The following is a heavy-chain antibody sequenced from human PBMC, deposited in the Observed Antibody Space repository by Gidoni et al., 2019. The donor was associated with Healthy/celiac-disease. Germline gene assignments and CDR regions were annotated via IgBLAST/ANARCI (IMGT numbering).Heavy chain of an antibody. CDR1: GGSISSSSYY. D-gene: IGHD5-12*01. J-gene: IGHJ6*02. V-gene: IGHV4-39*01. Sequence: QLQLQESGPGLVKPSETLSLPCTVSGGSISSSSYYWGWIRQPPGKGLEWIGSIYYSGSTYYNPSLKSRVTISVDTSKNQFSLKLSSVTAADTAVYYCARQGGYKGDYYYGMDVWGQGTTVTVSS. CDR3: ARQGGYKGDYYYGMDV. CDR2: IYYSGST.